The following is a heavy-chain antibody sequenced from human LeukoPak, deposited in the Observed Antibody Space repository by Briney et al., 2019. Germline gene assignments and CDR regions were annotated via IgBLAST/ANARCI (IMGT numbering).Heavy chain of an antibody. D-gene: IGHD2-2*01. J-gene: IGHJ2*01. CDR2: INHSGST. CDR3: SKRDCSRTSCFYWYFDL. V-gene: IGHV4-34*01. CDR1: GGSFSGYY. Sequence: PSETLSLTCAVYGGSFSGYYWSWIRQPPGKGLEWIGEINHSGSTNYSPSLKSRVTISVDTSQNQFSLKLSSVTAADTAVYYCSKRDCSRTSCFYWYFDLWGRGTLLTVSS.